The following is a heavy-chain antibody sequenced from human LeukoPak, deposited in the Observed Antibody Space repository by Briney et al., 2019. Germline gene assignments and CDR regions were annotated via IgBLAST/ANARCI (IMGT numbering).Heavy chain of an antibody. CDR2: IYYSGST. V-gene: IGHV4-39*01. CDR3: ASPNRALDAFDI. D-gene: IGHD2/OR15-2a*01. CDR1: GGSISSSSYY. J-gene: IGHJ3*02. Sequence: SETLSLTCTVSGGSISSSSYYWGWIRQPPGKGLEWIGSIYYSGSTYHNPSLKSRVTISVDTSKNQFSLKLSSVTAADTAVYYCASPNRALDAFDIWGQGTMVTVSS.